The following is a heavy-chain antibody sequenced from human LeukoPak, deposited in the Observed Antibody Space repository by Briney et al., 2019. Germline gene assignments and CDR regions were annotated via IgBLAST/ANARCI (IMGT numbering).Heavy chain of an antibody. Sequence: SETLSLTCAVYGGSFSGYYWSWIRQPPGKGLEWIGEINHSGSTNYNPSLKSRVTISVDTSKNQFSLKLSSVTAADTAVYYCARDPGYDSSGRGLYYYCYMDVWGKGTTVTVSS. J-gene: IGHJ6*03. CDR1: GGSFSGYY. CDR3: ARDPGYDSSGRGLYYYCYMDV. V-gene: IGHV4-34*01. D-gene: IGHD3-22*01. CDR2: INHSGST.